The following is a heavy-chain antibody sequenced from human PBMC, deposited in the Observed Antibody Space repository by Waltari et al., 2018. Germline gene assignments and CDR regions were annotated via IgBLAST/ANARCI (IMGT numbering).Heavy chain of an antibody. V-gene: IGHV4-59*01. Sequence: QVQLQESGPGLVKPSETLSLTCSVSGGSMRSVYWCWIRQPPGKGLEWIAYIHDSGTANYNPSLKSRVTILIDTSKSQFSLQVTSVTAADTAVYYCARVPQYTYRAFDIWGQGTMVTVSS. D-gene: IGHD5-18*01. J-gene: IGHJ3*02. CDR2: IHDSGTA. CDR3: ARVPQYTYRAFDI. CDR1: GGSMRSVY.